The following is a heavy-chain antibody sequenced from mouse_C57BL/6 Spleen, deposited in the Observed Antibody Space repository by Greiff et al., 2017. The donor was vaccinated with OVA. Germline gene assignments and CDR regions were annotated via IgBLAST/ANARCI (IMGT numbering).Heavy chain of an antibody. D-gene: IGHD1-1*01. J-gene: IGHJ4*01. CDR3: ARYGNYAMDY. V-gene: IGHV1-59*01. CDR1: GYTFTSYW. Sequence: VQLQHPGAELVRPGTSVKLSCKASGYTFTSYWMHWVKQRPGQGLEWIGVIDPSDSYTNYNQKFKGKATLTVDTSSSTAYMQLSSLKSEDSAVYYCARYGNYAMDYWGQGTSVTVAS. CDR2: IDPSDSYT.